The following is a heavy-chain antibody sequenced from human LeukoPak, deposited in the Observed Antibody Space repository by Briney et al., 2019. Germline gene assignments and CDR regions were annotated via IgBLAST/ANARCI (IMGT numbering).Heavy chain of an antibody. CDR3: AREKTYSSSWVIDY. CDR2: ISGSGGST. J-gene: IGHJ4*02. D-gene: IGHD6-13*01. V-gene: IGHV3-23*01. CDR1: GFTFSSYA. Sequence: PGVSLRLSCAASGFTFSSYAMSGVRQAPGKGREWVSAISGSGGSTYYADSVKGRFTISRDNSKNTLYLQMNSLRAEDTAVYYCAREKTYSSSWVIDYWGQGTLVTVSS.